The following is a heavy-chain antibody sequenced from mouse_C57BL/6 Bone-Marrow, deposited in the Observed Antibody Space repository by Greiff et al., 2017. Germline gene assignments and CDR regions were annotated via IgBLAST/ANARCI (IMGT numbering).Heavy chain of an antibody. J-gene: IGHJ4*01. CDR2: IYPGGGYT. V-gene: IGHV1-63*01. CDR1: GYTFTNYW. CDR3: ARYKPYAMDY. Sequence: VQLQQSGAELVRPGTSVKMSCKASGYTFTNYWIGWAKQRPGHGLEWIGDIYPGGGYTNYNEKFKGKATLTADKSSSTAYMQFSSLTSEDSAIYYCARYKPYAMDYWGQGTSVTVSS.